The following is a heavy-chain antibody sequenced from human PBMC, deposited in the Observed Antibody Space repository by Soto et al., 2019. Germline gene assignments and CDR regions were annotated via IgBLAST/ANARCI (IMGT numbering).Heavy chain of an antibody. Sequence: GSLRLSCAASGFTFSNYAMNWVRQAPGKGLAWVSVISGNGGSTYYADSVKGRFTISRDNSKNTLYLQVNSLRAGDTAVYYCAKGDSVDYNWFESWGQGTLVTVSS. V-gene: IGHV3-23*01. CDR1: GFTFSNYA. J-gene: IGHJ5*01. CDR2: ISGNGGST. D-gene: IGHD2-21*01. CDR3: AKGDSVDYNWFES.